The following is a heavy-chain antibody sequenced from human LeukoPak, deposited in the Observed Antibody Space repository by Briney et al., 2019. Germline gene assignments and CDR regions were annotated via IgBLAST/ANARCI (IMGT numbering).Heavy chain of an antibody. Sequence: ASVKVSCKASGYTFTAYYVHWVRQAPGQGLEWMGWINPNTDGTNYAQKFQGRVTMTRDTSISTAYMELSRLRSDDTAVYYCARVGRWLPSSAFDIWGQGTMVTVSS. CDR2: INPNTDGT. D-gene: IGHD5-24*01. CDR3: ARVGRWLPSSAFDI. V-gene: IGHV1-2*02. J-gene: IGHJ3*02. CDR1: GYTFTAYY.